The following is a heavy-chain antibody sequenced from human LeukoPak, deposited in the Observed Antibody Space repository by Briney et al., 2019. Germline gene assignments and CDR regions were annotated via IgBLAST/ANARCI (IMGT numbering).Heavy chain of an antibody. Sequence: GGSLRLSCAASGFPFSGNAMSWVRQAPGRGLEWVSSISGSSSYIYYADSVKGRFTISRDNAKNSLYLQMNSLRAEDTAVYYCARDVSGWYLSSGYYYGMDVWGQGTTVTVSS. CDR1: GFPFSGNA. CDR2: ISGSSSYI. V-gene: IGHV3-21*01. J-gene: IGHJ6*02. CDR3: ARDVSGWYLSSGYYYGMDV. D-gene: IGHD6-19*01.